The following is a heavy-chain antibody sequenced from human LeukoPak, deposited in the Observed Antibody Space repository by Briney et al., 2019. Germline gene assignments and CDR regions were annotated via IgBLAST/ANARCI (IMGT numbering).Heavy chain of an antibody. V-gene: IGHV4-61*02. D-gene: IGHD4-17*01. CDR3: ASRYGHRADYFDN. J-gene: IGHJ4*02. CDR1: GASIGSDISY. CDR2: IYTSGST. Sequence: SETLSLTCTVSGASIGSDISYWSWIRQPAGKGLEWIGRIYTSGSTTYSPSLKSRVTISLDTSNNQFSLKLNSVTAADTAVYYCASRYGHRADYFDNWGQGTQVTVSS.